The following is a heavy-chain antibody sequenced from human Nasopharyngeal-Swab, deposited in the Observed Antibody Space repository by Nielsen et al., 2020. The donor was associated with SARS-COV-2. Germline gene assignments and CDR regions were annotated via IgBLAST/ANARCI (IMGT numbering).Heavy chain of an antibody. CDR1: GFTFSSYE. CDR2: ISSSGSTI. V-gene: IGHV3-48*03. Sequence: GASLKISCAASGFTFSSYEMNWVRQAPGKGLEWVSYISSSGSTIYYADSVKGRFTISRDNAKNSLYLQMNSLRAEDTAVYYCAREGENDSSGYFSDAFDIWGQGTMVTVSS. CDR3: AREGENDSSGYFSDAFDI. J-gene: IGHJ3*02. D-gene: IGHD3-22*01.